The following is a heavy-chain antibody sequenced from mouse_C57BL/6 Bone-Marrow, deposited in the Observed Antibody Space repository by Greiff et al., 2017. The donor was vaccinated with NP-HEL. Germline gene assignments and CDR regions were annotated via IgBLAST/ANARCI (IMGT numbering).Heavy chain of an antibody. Sequence: VQLKESGPGLVKPSQSLSLTCSVTGYSITSGYYWNWIRQFPGNKLEWMGYISYDGSNNYNPSLKNRISITRDTSKNQFFLKLNSVTTEDTATYYCARGYYYGSSSFAYWGQGTLVTVSA. CDR2: ISYDGSN. V-gene: IGHV3-6*01. J-gene: IGHJ3*01. CDR3: ARGYYYGSSSFAY. CDR1: GYSITSGYY. D-gene: IGHD1-1*01.